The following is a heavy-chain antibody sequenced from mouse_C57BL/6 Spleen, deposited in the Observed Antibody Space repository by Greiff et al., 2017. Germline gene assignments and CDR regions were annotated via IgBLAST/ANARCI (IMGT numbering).Heavy chain of an antibody. D-gene: IGHD2-4*01. CDR2: IYPGDGDT. CDR3: ARSHYDSYYFDY. J-gene: IGHJ2*01. Sequence: QVQLQQSGAELVKPGASVKISCKASGYAFSSYWMNWVKQRPGKGLEWNGQIYPGDGDTNYNGKFKGKATLTADTSASTAYMQLSSLTSEDSAVYFCARSHYDSYYFDYWGQGTTLTVSS. CDR1: GYAFSSYW. V-gene: IGHV1-80*01.